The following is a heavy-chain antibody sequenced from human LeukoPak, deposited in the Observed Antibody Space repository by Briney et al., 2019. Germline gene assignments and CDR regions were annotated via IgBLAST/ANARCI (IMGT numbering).Heavy chain of an antibody. D-gene: IGHD3-3*01. CDR3: ARDGVLVDTSLYYFDY. CDR1: RDSVSRNSAA. CDR2: TYYRSKWYH. Sequence: SQTLSLTCAISRDSVSRNSAAWSWIRQSPSRGLEWLGRTYYRSKWYHDYADSVKSRITINSDTSKNQFSLQLNSVTPDDTAVYYCARDGVLVDTSLYYFDYWGQETLVTVSS. J-gene: IGHJ4*02. V-gene: IGHV6-1*01.